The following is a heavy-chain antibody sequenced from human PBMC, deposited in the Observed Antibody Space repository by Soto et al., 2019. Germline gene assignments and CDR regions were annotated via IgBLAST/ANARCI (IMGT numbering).Heavy chain of an antibody. Sequence: SEALARACPISVGSISSYKWGSIRQPPVQVLGGLVYIYYSGSTNYNPSLKSRVTISVDTSKNQFSLKLSSVTAADTAVYYCARGGGYYDGSGYNHRDAFDIWGQGTMVTVSS. J-gene: IGHJ3*02. V-gene: IGHV4-59*01. CDR3: ARGGGYYDGSGYNHRDAFDI. CDR2: IYYSGST. CDR1: VGSISSYK. D-gene: IGHD3-22*01.